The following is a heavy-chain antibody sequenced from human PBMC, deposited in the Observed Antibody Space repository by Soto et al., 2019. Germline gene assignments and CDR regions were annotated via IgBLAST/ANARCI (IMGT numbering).Heavy chain of an antibody. CDR3: AREAVTMVRGVILKTYYFDY. CDR2: IIPIFGTA. V-gene: IGHV1-69*01. Sequence: QVQLVQSGAEVKKPGSSVKVSCKASGGTFSSYAISWVRQAPGQGLEWMGGIIPIFGTANYAQKFQGRVTITADESTSTAYMELSSLGSEDTVVYYCAREAVTMVRGVILKTYYFDYWGQGTVVTVSS. J-gene: IGHJ4*02. D-gene: IGHD3-10*01. CDR1: GGTFSSYA.